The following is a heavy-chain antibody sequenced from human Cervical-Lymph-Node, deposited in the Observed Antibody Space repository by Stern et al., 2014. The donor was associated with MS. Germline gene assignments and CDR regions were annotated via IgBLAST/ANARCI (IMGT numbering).Heavy chain of an antibody. CDR3: ASERYTYYDDQRPPGGFDP. D-gene: IGHD3-3*01. CDR2: VVVFNGEV. Sequence: QMQLVQSGPEVKKPGTSVKVSCKASGITFSHSAIQWLRQARGQRPEWIGWVVVFNGEVNYAPRFQERVTITRDMSTSTVYMELRSLRSEDTAIYYCASERYTYYDDQRPPGGFDPWGQGTLVTVSS. V-gene: IGHV1-58*02. CDR1: GITFSHSA. J-gene: IGHJ5*02.